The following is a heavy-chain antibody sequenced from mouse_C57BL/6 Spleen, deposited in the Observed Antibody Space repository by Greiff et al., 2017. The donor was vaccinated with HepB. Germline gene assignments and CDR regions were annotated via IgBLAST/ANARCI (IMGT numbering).Heavy chain of an antibody. CDR2: IHPNSGST. CDR1: GYTFTSYW. V-gene: IGHV1-64*01. Sequence: QVHVKQSGAELVKPGASVKLSCKASGYTFTSYWMHWVKQRPGQGLEWIGMIHPNSGSTNYNEKFKSKATLTVDKSSSTAYMQLSSLTSEDSAVYYCARGYYDYDGYYAMDYWGQGTSVTVSS. D-gene: IGHD2-4*01. CDR3: ARGYYDYDGYYAMDY. J-gene: IGHJ4*01.